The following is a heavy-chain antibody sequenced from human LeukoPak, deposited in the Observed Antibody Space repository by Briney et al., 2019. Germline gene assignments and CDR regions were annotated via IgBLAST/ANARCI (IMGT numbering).Heavy chain of an antibody. J-gene: IGHJ4*02. CDR1: GGSISSGSYY. V-gene: IGHV4-61*02. CDR2: IYTSGST. D-gene: IGHD6-6*01. CDR3: ARTIVIAARESYYFDY. Sequence: SETLSLTCTVSGGSISSGSYYWSWIRQPAGKGLEWIGRIYTSGSTNYNPSLKSRVTISVDTSKNQFSLKLSSVTAADTAVYYCARTIVIAARESYYFDYWGQGTLVTVSS.